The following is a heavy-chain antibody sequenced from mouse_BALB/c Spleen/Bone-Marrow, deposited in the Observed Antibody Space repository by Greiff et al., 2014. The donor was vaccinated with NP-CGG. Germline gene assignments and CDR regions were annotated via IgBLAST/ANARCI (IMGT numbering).Heavy chain of an antibody. J-gene: IGHJ1*01. V-gene: IGHV1S56*01. CDR2: IYPGDGSS. D-gene: IGHD1-1*01. CDR1: GYSFTSYY. CDR3: ARGSSFSYWYFDV. Sequence: VQLQQSGPELVKPGASVKMSCKASGYSFTSYYIHWVKQRPGQGLEWIGWIYPGDGSSKYNEKFKGKTTLTADKSSSTVYMLISSLTSEDPAIYFCARGSSFSYWYFDVWGAGTTVTVSS.